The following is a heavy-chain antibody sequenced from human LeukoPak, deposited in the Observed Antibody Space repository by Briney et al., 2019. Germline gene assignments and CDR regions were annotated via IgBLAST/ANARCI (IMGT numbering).Heavy chain of an antibody. D-gene: IGHD2/OR15-2a*01. CDR1: GGSISSGDYY. V-gene: IGHV4-30-4*01. CDR2: IYYSGST. CDR3: ARVFPPGGYYFDY. J-gene: IGHJ4*02. Sequence: PSETLSLNCTVSGGSISSGDYYWSWIRQPPGKGLEWIGYIYYSGSTYYNPSLKSRVTISVDTSKNQFSLKLSSVTAADTAVYYCARVFPPGGYYFDYWGQGTLVTVSS.